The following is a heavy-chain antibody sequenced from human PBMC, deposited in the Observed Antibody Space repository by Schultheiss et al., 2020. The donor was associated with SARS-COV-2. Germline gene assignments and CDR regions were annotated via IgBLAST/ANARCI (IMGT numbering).Heavy chain of an antibody. CDR1: GFTFSSYA. D-gene: IGHD3-10*01. J-gene: IGHJ6*02. Sequence: GGSLRLSCAASGFTFSSYAMSWVRQAPGKGLEWVSVISGSGGSTYYADSVKGRFTISRDNSKNTLYLQMNSLRAEDTAVYYCARDREGITMVRGVIITNYYYGMDVWGQGTTVTVSS. CDR2: ISGSGGST. CDR3: ARDREGITMVRGVIITNYYYGMDV. V-gene: IGHV3-23*01.